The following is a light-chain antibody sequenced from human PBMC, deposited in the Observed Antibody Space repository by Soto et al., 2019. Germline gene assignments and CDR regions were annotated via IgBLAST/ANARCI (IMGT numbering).Light chain of an antibody. V-gene: IGLV1-47*02. CDR3: AAWDDSLNGVV. Sequence: QSVLTQPPSAASTPGQRVTLSCSGSSSNIGTFYVYWYQHLPGTAPRLLIYLDTQRPSGVPDRFSGSKSGTSASLAISGLRSEDEGYYYCAAWDDSLNGVVFGGGTKLTVL. CDR1: SSNIGTFY. J-gene: IGLJ2*01. CDR2: LDT.